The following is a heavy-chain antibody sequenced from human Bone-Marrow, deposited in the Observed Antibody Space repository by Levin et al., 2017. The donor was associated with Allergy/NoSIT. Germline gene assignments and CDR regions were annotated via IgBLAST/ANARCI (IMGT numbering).Heavy chain of an antibody. CDR1: GGSFSDYY. J-gene: IGHJ3*02. CDR2: IYHTRST. Sequence: SETLSLTCVVYGGSFSDYYWTWIRQPPGKGLEWIGEIYHTRSTNYNPSLKSRVTISVDTSKDQFSLKLSSVTAADTAVYYCARGPAFRYFDIRRGAFDIWGQGTMVTVS. V-gene: IGHV4-34*01. D-gene: IGHD3-9*01. CDR3: ARGPAFRYFDIRRGAFDI.